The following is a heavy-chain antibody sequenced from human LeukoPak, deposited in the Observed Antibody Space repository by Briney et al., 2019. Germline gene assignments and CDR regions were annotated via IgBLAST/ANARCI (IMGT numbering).Heavy chain of an antibody. J-gene: IGHJ4*02. D-gene: IGHD2-2*01. V-gene: IGHV3-66*01. CDR2: IYSGESA. CDR3: ARDGGSGYCSSSNCYEGFDY. CDR1: GFSVSSNY. Sequence: GGSLRLSCAASGFSVSSNYMSWVRQAPGKGLEWVSTIYSGESAYYADSVKGRFTISRDNSKNPLVLQMNSLTAADTAVYYCARDGGSGYCSSSNCYEGFDYWGQGTLVTVSS.